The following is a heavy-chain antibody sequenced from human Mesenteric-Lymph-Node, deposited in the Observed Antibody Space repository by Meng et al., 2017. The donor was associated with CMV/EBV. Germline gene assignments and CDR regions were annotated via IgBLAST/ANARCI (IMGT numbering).Heavy chain of an antibody. Sequence: SVKVSCKASGFTFTSSAVQWVRQARGQRLEWIGWIVLDSGNTNFAREFQERVTITRDVSTSTAYMELSRLRSDDTAMYYCARDVGDTAMTYDYWGQGTLVTVSS. CDR1: GFTFTSSA. CDR3: ARDVGDTAMTYDY. CDR2: IVLDSGNT. V-gene: IGHV1-58*01. D-gene: IGHD5-18*01. J-gene: IGHJ4*02.